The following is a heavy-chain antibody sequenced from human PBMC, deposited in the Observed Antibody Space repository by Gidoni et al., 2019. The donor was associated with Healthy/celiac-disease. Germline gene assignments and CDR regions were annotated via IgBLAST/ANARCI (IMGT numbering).Heavy chain of an antibody. CDR1: GGSLSSGGYY. Sequence: QVQLQELGPGLVKPSQTLSLTCTVSGGSLSSGGYYWSWIRQHPGKGLEWIGYIYYSGSTYSNPSLKSRVTISVDTSKNQFSLKLRSVTAADTAVYYCARVLLWFGDFYYFDYWGQGTLVTVSS. CDR2: IYYSGST. CDR3: ARVLLWFGDFYYFDY. V-gene: IGHV4-31*03. J-gene: IGHJ4*02. D-gene: IGHD3-10*01.